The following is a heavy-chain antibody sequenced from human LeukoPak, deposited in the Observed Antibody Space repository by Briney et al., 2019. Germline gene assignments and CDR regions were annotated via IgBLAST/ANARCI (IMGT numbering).Heavy chain of an antibody. CDR3: ARSPHILTGENFDY. J-gene: IGHJ4*02. CDR2: INPNSGGT. D-gene: IGHD3-9*01. V-gene: IGHV1-2*02. Sequence: ASVKVSCKASGYSFTTYYMHWVRQAPGQGLEWMGWINPNSGGTNYAQKFQGRVTMTRDTSITTAYMEMSRLRSDDTALYYCARSPHILTGENFDYWGQGTLVTVSS. CDR1: GYSFTTYY.